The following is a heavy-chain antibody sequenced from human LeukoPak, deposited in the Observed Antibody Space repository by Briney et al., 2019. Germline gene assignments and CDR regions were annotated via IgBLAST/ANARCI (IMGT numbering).Heavy chain of an antibody. CDR3: ARPLDFGGNSNWYFDL. V-gene: IGHV5-51*01. D-gene: IGHD4-23*01. J-gene: IGHJ2*01. CDR2: IYPGDSDT. CDR1: GYSFTNYW. Sequence: GESLKISCKGSGYSFTNYWIAWVRQMPGKGLEWMGIIYPGDSDTKISPSFEGQVTISADKSISTAYLHLSGLKASDTAMYYCARPLDFGGNSNWYFDLWGRGTLLTVSS.